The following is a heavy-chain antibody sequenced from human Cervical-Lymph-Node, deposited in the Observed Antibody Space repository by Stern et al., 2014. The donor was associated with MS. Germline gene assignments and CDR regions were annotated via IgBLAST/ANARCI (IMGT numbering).Heavy chain of an antibody. J-gene: IGHJ4*02. CDR2: AHPSDGST. CDR1: GYTLTPYF. CDR3: ARCISYVGRPYLEY. V-gene: IGHV1-46*01. D-gene: IGHD4-23*01. Sequence: LAQSGPPAKNPRAPAQVSCQASGYTLTPYFIRRARQPPRQRLEWMALAHPSDGSTTSPQKFQGRVTMTRDTSTSTIYMELGSLRSEDTAVYYCARCISYVGRPYLEYWGQGTLVTVSS.